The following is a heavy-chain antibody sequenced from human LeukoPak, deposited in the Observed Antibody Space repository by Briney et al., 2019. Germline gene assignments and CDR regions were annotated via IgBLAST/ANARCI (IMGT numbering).Heavy chain of an antibody. CDR2: INHSGST. CDR1: GGSFSGYY. Sequence: SETLSLTCAVYGGSFSGYYWSWIRQPPGKGLEWIGEINHSGSTNYNPSLKSRVTISVDMSKNQFSLKLSSVTAADTAVYYCASGGDSSSSAWFDPWGQGTLVTVSS. J-gene: IGHJ5*02. V-gene: IGHV4-34*01. CDR3: ASGGDSSSSAWFDP. D-gene: IGHD6-6*01.